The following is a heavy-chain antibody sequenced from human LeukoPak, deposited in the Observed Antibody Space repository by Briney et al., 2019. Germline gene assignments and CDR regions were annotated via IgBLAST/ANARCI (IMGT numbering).Heavy chain of an antibody. J-gene: IGHJ1*01. CDR2: ISPRGDIT. V-gene: IGHV3-23*01. D-gene: IGHD3-16*01. CDR3: AKDDDWGRFNH. Sequence: GGTLRLSCAASGFSFRSHGMNWVRQAPGKGLEWVSGISPRGDITYYKDSVRGRFTISRDNFKNKVSLQLNSLRAEDTAMYYCAKDDDWGRFNHWGQGTLVTVSS. CDR1: GFSFRSHG.